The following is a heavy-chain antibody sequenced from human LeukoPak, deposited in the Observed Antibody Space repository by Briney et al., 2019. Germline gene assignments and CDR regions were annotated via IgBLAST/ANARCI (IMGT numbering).Heavy chain of an antibody. D-gene: IGHD5-24*01. CDR3: AKDRCVWDGYNYGNFDS. J-gene: IGHJ4*02. Sequence: GGSLRLSCAASGFTFCSFAMTWVRQAPGQGLEWVSGLSGSGGSTYYADSVKGRFTISRDNSKNTLYLQMNSLRAEDTAVYYCAKDRCVWDGYNYGNFDSWGQGTLVTVAS. CDR2: LSGSGGST. V-gene: IGHV3-23*01. CDR1: GFTFCSFA.